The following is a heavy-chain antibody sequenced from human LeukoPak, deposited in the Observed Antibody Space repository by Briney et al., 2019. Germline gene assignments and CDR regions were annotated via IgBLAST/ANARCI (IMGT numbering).Heavy chain of an antibody. CDR1: GFTFSSYE. V-gene: IGHV3-48*03. Sequence: PGGSLRLSCAASGFTFSSYEMNWVRQAPGKGLEWVSYISSSGSTIYYADSVKGRFTISGDNAKNSLYLQMNSLRAEDTAVYYCARDSCSSTSCYKGPDYWGQGTLVTVSS. D-gene: IGHD2-2*02. J-gene: IGHJ4*02. CDR3: ARDSCSSTSCYKGPDY. CDR2: ISSSGSTI.